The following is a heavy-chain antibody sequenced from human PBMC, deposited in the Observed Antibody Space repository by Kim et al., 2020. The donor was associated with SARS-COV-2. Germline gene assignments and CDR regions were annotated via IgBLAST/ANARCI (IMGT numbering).Heavy chain of an antibody. Sequence: SETLSLTCAVYGGSFSGYYWSWIRQPPGKGLEWIGEINHSGSTNYNPSLKSRVTILVDTSKNQFSLKLRSVTAADTAVYYCARGRSQYDSSGYHVYYFD. CDR1: GGSFSGYY. CDR2: INHSGST. D-gene: IGHD3-22*01. J-gene: IGHJ4*01. CDR3: ARGRSQYDSSGYHVYYFD. V-gene: IGHV4-34*01.